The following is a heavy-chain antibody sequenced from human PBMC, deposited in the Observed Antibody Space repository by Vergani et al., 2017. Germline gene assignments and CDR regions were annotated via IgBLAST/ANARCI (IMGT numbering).Heavy chain of an antibody. V-gene: IGHV1-46*01. Sequence: QVQLVQSGAEVKKPGASVKVSCKASGYTFTSYYMHWVRQAPGQGLEWMGIINPSGGSTSYAQKFQGRVTMTRDTSTSTVYMELNSLRAEDTAVYYCARESYYGSGSYYISVPIGMDVWGQGTTVTVSS. D-gene: IGHD3-10*01. CDR1: GYTFTSYY. CDR2: INPSGGST. J-gene: IGHJ6*02. CDR3: ARESYYGSGSYYISVPIGMDV.